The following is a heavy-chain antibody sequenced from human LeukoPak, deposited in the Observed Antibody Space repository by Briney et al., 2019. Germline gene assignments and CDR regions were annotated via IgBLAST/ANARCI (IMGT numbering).Heavy chain of an antibody. D-gene: IGHD3-22*01. Sequence: SETLSLTCTVSGDSIRRGYYWGWIRQTPGKGLQWLGRIYHSGGTYSEPSLKRRVTISVDTSRNQLSLKMSSVTAADTAVFYCARAVELYYDNSGYYSDPYFDYWGQGTLVTVSS. V-gene: IGHV4-38-2*02. J-gene: IGHJ4*02. CDR3: ARAVELYYDNSGYYSDPYFDY. CDR1: GDSIRRGYY. CDR2: IYHSGGT.